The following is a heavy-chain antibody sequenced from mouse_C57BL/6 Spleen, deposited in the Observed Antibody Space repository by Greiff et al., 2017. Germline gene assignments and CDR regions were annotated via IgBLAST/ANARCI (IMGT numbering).Heavy chain of an antibody. V-gene: IGHV5-17*01. CDR2: ISSGSSTI. J-gene: IGHJ4*01. D-gene: IGHD1-1*02. CDR1: GFTFSDYG. CDR3: ARRTMAHYYAMDY. Sequence: EVMLVESGGGLVKPGGSLKLSCAASGFTFSDYGMHWVRQAPEKGLEWVAYISSGSSTIYYADTVKGRFTISRDNAKNTLFLQMTSLRSEDTAMYYCARRTMAHYYAMDYWGQGTSVTVSS.